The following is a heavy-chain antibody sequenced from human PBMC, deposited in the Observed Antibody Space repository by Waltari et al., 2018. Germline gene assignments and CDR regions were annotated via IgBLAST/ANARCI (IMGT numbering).Heavy chain of an antibody. V-gene: IGHV4-39*01. D-gene: IGHD3-22*01. CDR2: IYYSGST. CDR3: ARQAGDSSGYYFDY. J-gene: IGHJ4*02. CDR1: GGSISSSSYH. Sequence: QLQLQESGPGLVKPSETLSLTCTVSGGSISSSSYHWGWIRQPPGKGLEWIGSIYYSGSTYYNPSLKSRVTISVDTSKNQFSLKLSSVTAADTAVYYCARQAGDSSGYYFDYWGQGTLVTVSS.